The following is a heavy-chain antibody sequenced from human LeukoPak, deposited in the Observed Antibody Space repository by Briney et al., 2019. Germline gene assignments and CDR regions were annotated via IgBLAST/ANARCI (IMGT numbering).Heavy chain of an antibody. Sequence: PSETLSLTCTVSGGSISSSSYYWGWLRQPPGKGLEWIGSIYYSGSTYYNPSLKSRVTISVDTSKNQFSLKLSSVTAADTAVYYCARDRSYYYDSSGYYFDYWGQGTLVTVSS. CDR2: IYYSGST. J-gene: IGHJ4*02. V-gene: IGHV4-39*07. D-gene: IGHD3-22*01. CDR3: ARDRSYYYDSSGYYFDY. CDR1: GGSISSSSYY.